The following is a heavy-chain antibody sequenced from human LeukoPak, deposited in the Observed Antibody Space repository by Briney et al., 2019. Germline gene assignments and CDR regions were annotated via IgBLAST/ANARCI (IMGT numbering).Heavy chain of an antibody. V-gene: IGHV3-11*01. CDR3: ARDMAYYDSSDAFDI. Sequence: GGSLRLSCAASGFTASSNCMSWVRQAPGKGLEWVTYISSSGSTIYYADSVKGRFTISRDNAKNSLYLQMNSLRAEDTAVYYCARDMAYYDSSDAFDIWGQGTMVTVSS. J-gene: IGHJ3*02. CDR1: GFTASSNC. CDR2: ISSSGSTI. D-gene: IGHD3-22*01.